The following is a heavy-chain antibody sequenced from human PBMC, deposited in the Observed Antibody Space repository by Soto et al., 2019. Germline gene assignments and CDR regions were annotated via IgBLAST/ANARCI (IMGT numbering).Heavy chain of an antibody. D-gene: IGHD6-19*01. CDR2: IYYSGST. Sequence: SETLSLTCTVSGGSISSSSYYWGWIRQPPGKGLEWIGSIYYSGSTYYNPSLKSRVTISVDTSKNQFSLKLSSVTAADTAVYYCAREGAYSSGSLGYWGQGTLVTVSS. CDR3: AREGAYSSGSLGY. V-gene: IGHV4-39*01. J-gene: IGHJ4*02. CDR1: GGSISSSSYY.